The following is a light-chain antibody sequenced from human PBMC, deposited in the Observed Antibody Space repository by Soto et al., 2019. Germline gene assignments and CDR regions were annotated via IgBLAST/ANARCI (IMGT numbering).Light chain of an antibody. CDR2: DAS. CDR1: QSIRSY. V-gene: IGKV1-39*01. Sequence: DIQLTQSPSSLSASVGDKVTITCRASQSIRSYLNWVQQKPGKAPKLLIYDASSLQTGVPSRFSCSGSGTDFSLTISSLQPDDFATYYCQQSYSTPPWTFGQGTKVDIK. CDR3: QQSYSTPPWT. J-gene: IGKJ1*01.